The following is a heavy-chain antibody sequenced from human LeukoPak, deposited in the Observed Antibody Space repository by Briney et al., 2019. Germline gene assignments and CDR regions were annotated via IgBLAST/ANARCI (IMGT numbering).Heavy chain of an antibody. CDR3: AKGWNSLSFYIAH. Sequence: PGGSLRLSCSASGFTFSSYAMAWVRQAPGKGLEWVSGLSSGGDSNNNEDSVNGGFTISRDNSKTSMYLKMNRLRVDDTAVYYCAKGWNSLSFYIAHWGQGILVTVSS. D-gene: IGHD3-10*01. CDR2: LSSGGDSN. CDR1: GFTFSSYA. J-gene: IGHJ4*02. V-gene: IGHV3-23*01.